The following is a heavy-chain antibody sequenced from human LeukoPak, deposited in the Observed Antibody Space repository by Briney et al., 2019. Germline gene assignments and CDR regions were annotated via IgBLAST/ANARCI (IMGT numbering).Heavy chain of an antibody. D-gene: IGHD2-15*01. V-gene: IGHV1-2*02. CDR1: GYTFTGYY. CDR2: INPNNGGT. CDR3: ARDQPDVGPLGY. J-gene: IGHJ4*02. Sequence: GASVKVSCKASGYTFTGYYVHWVRQAPGRGLEWMGWINPNNGGTNYAQKFQGRVTMTRDTSINTAYMELSRLRFDDTAVYYCARDQPDVGPLGYWGQGTLVTVSS.